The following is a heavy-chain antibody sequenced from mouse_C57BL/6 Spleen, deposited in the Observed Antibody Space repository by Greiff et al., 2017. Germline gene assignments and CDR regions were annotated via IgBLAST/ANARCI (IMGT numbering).Heavy chain of an antibody. CDR2: IHPNSGST. Sequence: QVQLQQPGAELVKPGASVKLSCKASGYTFTSYWMHWVKQRPGQGLEWIGMIHPNSGSTNYNEKFKSKATLTVDKSSSTAYMQLSSLTSEDSAVYYSARVYDGYYDYAMDYWGQGTSVTVSS. CDR1: GYTFTSYW. V-gene: IGHV1-64*01. J-gene: IGHJ4*01. CDR3: ARVYDGYYDYAMDY. D-gene: IGHD2-3*01.